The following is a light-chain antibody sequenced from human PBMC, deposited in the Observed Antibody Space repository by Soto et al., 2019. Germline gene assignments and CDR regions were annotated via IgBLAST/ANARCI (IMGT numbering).Light chain of an antibody. CDR3: QSYDSSIAV. V-gene: IGLV6-57*04. J-gene: IGLJ7*01. CDR1: SGSIPSNY. Sequence: NFMLTQPHSVSESPGKTVTISCTRSSGSIPSNYVQWYQQRPGSAPTTVIYEDNQRPSGVPDRFSGSIDSSSNSASLTISGLKTEDEADYYCQSYDSSIAVFGGGTQLTVL. CDR2: EDN.